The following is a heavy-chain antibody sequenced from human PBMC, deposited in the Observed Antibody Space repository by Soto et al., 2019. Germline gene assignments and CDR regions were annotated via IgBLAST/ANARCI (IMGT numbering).Heavy chain of an antibody. CDR2: IYHSGST. CDR1: DYSIISGYY. D-gene: IGHD2-21*02. J-gene: IGHJ4*02. V-gene: IGHV4-38-2*02. CDR3: ARNNGCDFSLDS. Sequence: PSETLSLTCTVSDYSIISGYYWAWIRQPQGKGLEWFGNIYHSGSTYYNPSLKSRVTISVDTPKKQFSLKLTSVTAADTAVYYCARNNGCDFSLDSWGQGTLVTVSS.